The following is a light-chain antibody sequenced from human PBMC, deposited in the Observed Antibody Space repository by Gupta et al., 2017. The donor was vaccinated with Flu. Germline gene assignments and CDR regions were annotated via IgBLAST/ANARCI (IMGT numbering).Light chain of an antibody. CDR1: QSVLYSYNNKNY. CDR2: WAT. J-gene: IGKJ3*01. CDR3: QVYVSDPPFT. V-gene: IGKV4-1*01. Sequence: DIVMTQSPDSLAISLGERATINCKSSQSVLYSYNNKNYLAWYQQKPGQPPKLLIYWATTRQPGVPDRFSGSGSATDFTLTISSRQAEDVAVYYCQVYVSDPPFTFGHGTKVDIK.